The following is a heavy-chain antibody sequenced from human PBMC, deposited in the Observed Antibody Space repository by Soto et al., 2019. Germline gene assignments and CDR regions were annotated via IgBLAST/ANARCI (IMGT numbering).Heavy chain of an antibody. J-gene: IGHJ4*02. D-gene: IGHD5-12*01. CDR2: IKSNSDGGAA. CDR3: TTDLRGGVY. Sequence: PGGSLRLSCEASDFAFSNAWMNWVRQTPGKGLEWVGRIKSNSDGGAADYAAPVRGRFTISRDDSKNTLFLQMNNLRTEDTGVYFCTTDLRGGVYWGQGTPVTVSS. CDR1: DFAFSNAW. V-gene: IGHV3-15*07.